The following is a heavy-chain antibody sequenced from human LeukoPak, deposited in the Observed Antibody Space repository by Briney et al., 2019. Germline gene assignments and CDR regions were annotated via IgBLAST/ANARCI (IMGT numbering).Heavy chain of an antibody. J-gene: IGHJ4*02. CDR2: TYYRSKWYN. D-gene: IGHD3-22*01. CDR3: ASHHYYDSSGYKDYFDY. V-gene: IGHV6-1*01. CDR1: GDSVSSNSAA. Sequence: SQTLSPTCAISGDSVSSNSAAWNWIRQSPSRGLEWLGRTYYRSKWYNDYAVSVKSRITINPDTSKNQFSLQLNSVTPEDTAVYYCASHHYYDSSGYKDYFDYWGQGTLVTVSS.